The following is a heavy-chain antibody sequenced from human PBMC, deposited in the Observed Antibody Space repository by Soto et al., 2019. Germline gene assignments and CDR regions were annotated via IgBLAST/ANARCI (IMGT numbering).Heavy chain of an antibody. J-gene: IGHJ5*02. CDR2: ISAYNGNT. Sequence: ASVKVSCKASGYTFTSYGISWVRQAPGQGLEWMGWISAYNGNTNYAQKLQGRVTMTTDTSTSTAYMELRSLRSDDTAVYYCARDLTTVTTCWFDPWGQGTLVTVSS. CDR3: ARDLTTVTTCWFDP. D-gene: IGHD4-17*01. CDR1: GYTFTSYG. V-gene: IGHV1-18*01.